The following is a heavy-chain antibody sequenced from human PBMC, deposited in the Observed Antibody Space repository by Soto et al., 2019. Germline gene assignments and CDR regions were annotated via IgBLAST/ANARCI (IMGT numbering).Heavy chain of an antibody. Sequence: SETLSLTCAVYGGSFSGYYWSWIRQPPGKGLEWIGEINHSGSTNYNPSLKSRVTISVDTSKNQFSLKLSSVTAADTAVYYCARGLAVAAYYYYYGMDVWGQGTTVTLSS. CDR2: INHSGST. D-gene: IGHD2-15*01. CDR3: ARGLAVAAYYYYYGMDV. V-gene: IGHV4-34*01. J-gene: IGHJ6*02. CDR1: GGSFSGYY.